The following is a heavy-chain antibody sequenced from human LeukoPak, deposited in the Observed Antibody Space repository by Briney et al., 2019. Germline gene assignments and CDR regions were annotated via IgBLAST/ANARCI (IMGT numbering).Heavy chain of an antibody. CDR1: GGSISSGDYY. D-gene: IGHD5-18*01. Sequence: SETLSLTCTVSGGSISSGDYYWSWIRQPPGKGLEWIGYIYYSGSTYYNPSLKSRVTISVDTSKNQFSLKLSSVTAADTAVYYCARDGLYSYGYSYFDYWGQGILVTVFS. J-gene: IGHJ4*02. CDR3: ARDGLYSYGYSYFDY. V-gene: IGHV4-30-4*08. CDR2: IYYSGST.